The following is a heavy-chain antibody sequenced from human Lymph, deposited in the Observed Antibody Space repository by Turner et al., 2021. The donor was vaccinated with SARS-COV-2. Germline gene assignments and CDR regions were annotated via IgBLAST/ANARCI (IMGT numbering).Heavy chain of an antibody. V-gene: IGHV1-2*02. J-gene: IGHJ4*02. CDR3: ARSRDLQSMVRGVDPFDY. D-gene: IGHD3-10*01. CDR1: GYTLTGYY. Sequence: QVQLVQSGAEVKKPGDSVKVSCKASGYTLTGYYMHWVRQAPGQGREWMGWIHPNSGGTNYAQKFQGRVTMTRDTSISTAYMDLSRLRSDDTAMYYCARSRDLQSMVRGVDPFDYWGQGTLVTVSS. CDR2: IHPNSGGT.